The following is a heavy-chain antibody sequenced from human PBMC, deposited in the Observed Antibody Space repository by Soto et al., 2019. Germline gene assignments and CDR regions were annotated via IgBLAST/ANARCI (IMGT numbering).Heavy chain of an antibody. CDR3: AKGRYDNSAYNY. V-gene: IGHV3-23*01. D-gene: IGHD3-22*01. J-gene: IGHJ4*02. Sequence: GGSLRLSCAASGFTFSSYAISWVRQAPGKGLEWVSAISGSGGSTYYADSVKGRFTISRDNSKNTLYLQMNSLRAEDTAVYYCAKGRYDNSAYNYWGQGTLVTVSS. CDR2: ISGSGGST. CDR1: GFTFSSYA.